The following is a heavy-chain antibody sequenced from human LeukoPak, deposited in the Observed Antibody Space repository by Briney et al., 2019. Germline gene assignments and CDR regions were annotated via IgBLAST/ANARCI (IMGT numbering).Heavy chain of an antibody. D-gene: IGHD1-26*01. J-gene: IGHJ4*02. CDR1: GGSFTDYF. Sequence: SETLSLTCTVSGGSFTDYFWGWIRQPPGKGLEWIGSIYYSGRTFYNPSLKNRVSISLDTSKGQFSLNLDSVAAADTAVYFCTRDRAHGTQDYWGQGTLVTVS. V-gene: IGHV4-39*07. CDR3: TRDRAHGTQDY. CDR2: IYYSGRT.